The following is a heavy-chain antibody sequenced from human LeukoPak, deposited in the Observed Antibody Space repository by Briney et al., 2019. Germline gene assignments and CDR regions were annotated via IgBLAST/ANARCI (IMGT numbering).Heavy chain of an antibody. D-gene: IGHD2-21*02. V-gene: IGHV4-34*01. CDR3: ARHPAYCGSDCYSEFGYFDY. J-gene: IGHJ4*02. Sequence: SETLSLTCAVYGGSFTTYYWSWIRQPPGKGLAWIGEINHSGSTNYNPSLKSRVTISVDTSKNQFSLKLSSVTAADTAVYYCARHPAYCGSDCYSEFGYFDYWGQGTLVTVSS. CDR1: GGSFTTYY. CDR2: INHSGST.